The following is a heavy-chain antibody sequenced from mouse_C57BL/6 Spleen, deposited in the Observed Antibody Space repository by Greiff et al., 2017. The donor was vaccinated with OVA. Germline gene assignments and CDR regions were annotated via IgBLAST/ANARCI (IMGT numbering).Heavy chain of an antibody. D-gene: IGHD1-2*01. CDR1: GFTFSSYA. CDR2: ISSGGDYI. V-gene: IGHV5-9-1*02. Sequence: EVQGVESGEGLVKPGGSLKLSCAASGFTFSSYAMSWVRQTPEKRLEWVAYISSGGDYIYYADTVKGRFTISRDNARNTLYLQMSSLKSEDTAMYYCTSEGTTARYFDVWGTGTTVTVSS. J-gene: IGHJ1*03. CDR3: TSEGTTARYFDV.